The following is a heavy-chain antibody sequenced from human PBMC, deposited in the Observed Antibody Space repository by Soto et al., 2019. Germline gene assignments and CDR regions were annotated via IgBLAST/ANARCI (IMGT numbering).Heavy chain of an antibody. D-gene: IGHD3-9*01. CDR3: ARVYYDILTGYATYGMDV. CDR2: IYYSGST. CDR1: GGSVSSGSYY. J-gene: IGHJ6*02. Sequence: PSETLSLTCTVSGGSVSSGSYYWSWIRQPLGKGLEWIGYIYYSGSTNYNPSLKSRVTISVDTSKNQFSLKLSSVTAADTAVYYCARVYYDILTGYATYGMDVWGQGTTVTVSS. V-gene: IGHV4-61*01.